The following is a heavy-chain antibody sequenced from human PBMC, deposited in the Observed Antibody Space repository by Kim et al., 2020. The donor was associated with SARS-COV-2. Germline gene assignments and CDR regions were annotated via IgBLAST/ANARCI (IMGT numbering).Heavy chain of an antibody. Sequence: GTNYAQKFQGRVTMTRDTSISTAYMELSRLRSDDTAVYYCARSITTLLDYWGQGTLVTVSS. V-gene: IGHV1-2*02. J-gene: IGHJ4*02. CDR2: GT. CDR3: ARSITTLLDY.